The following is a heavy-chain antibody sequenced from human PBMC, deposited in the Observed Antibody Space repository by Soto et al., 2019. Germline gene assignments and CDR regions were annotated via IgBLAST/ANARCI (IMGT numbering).Heavy chain of an antibody. J-gene: IGHJ4*02. CDR1: GFTFSDFS. V-gene: IGHV3-11*01. D-gene: IGHD2-21*02. CDR2: ISNTGITS. CDR3: ARGDTNPEAPLDH. Sequence: QVQLVESGGGLVKPGGSLRLSCAASGFTFSDFSMTWIRQAPGKELEWLSYISNTGITSHYTDSVKGRFTISRDNDQYSLYFHMSSLRAADTAVYYCARGDTNPEAPLDHWGLGTLVIVSS.